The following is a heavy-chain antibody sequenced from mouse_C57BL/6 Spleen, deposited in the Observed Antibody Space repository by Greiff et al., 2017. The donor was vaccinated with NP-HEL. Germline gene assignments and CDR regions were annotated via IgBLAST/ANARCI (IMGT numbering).Heavy chain of an antibody. V-gene: IGHV1-55*01. CDR2: IYPGSGST. D-gene: IGHD1-1*01. Sequence: VQLQQPGAELVKPGASVKMSCKASGYTFTSYWITWVKQRPGQGLEWIGDIYPGSGSTNYNEKFKSKATLTVDTSSSTAYMQLSSLTSEDSAVYYCARRHYYGSSYWYFDVWGTGTTVTVSS. CDR1: GYTFTSYW. CDR3: ARRHYYGSSYWYFDV. J-gene: IGHJ1*03.